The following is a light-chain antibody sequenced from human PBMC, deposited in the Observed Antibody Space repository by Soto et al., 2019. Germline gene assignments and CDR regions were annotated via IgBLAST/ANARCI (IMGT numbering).Light chain of an antibody. CDR3: QQYGSSPYT. J-gene: IGKJ2*01. V-gene: IGKV3-20*01. CDR2: GAS. CDR1: QSVSSSY. Sequence: EIVLTQSPGTLSLSPGERATLSCRASQSVSSSYLARYQQKPGQAPRLLIYGASSRATVIPDRFSGSGSGTDFTLTISRLEPEDFAVYYCQQYGSSPYTFGQGTKLEIK.